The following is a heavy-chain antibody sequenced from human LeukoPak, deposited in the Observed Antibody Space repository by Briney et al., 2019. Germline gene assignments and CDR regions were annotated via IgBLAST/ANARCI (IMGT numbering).Heavy chain of an antibody. CDR2: IANDGRDK. D-gene: IGHD6-13*01. J-gene: IGHJ4*02. CDR1: GFTFSDYG. V-gene: IGHV3-30*18. Sequence: GGSLRFSCAASGFTFSDYGMHWVRQAPGKGLEWVAVIANDGRDKKYADSVRGRFTISRDNSKNTVYLQMNSLRAEDTAVFYCVKDMKIKAAGYYFDYWGQGTLVTVSS. CDR3: VKDMKIKAAGYYFDY.